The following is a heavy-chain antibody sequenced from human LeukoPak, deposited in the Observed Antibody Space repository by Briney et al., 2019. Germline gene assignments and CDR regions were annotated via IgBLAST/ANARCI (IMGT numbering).Heavy chain of an antibody. V-gene: IGHV3-48*04. Sequence: PGRSLRLSCAASGFTFSSYGMHWVRQAPGKGLEWVSYISSSGSTIYYADSVKGRFTISRDNAKNSLYLQMNSLRAEDTAVYYCATNHRLGYCSSTSCYPIDYWGQGTLVTVSS. CDR2: ISSSGSTI. CDR3: ATNHRLGYCSSTSCYPIDY. D-gene: IGHD2-2*01. J-gene: IGHJ4*02. CDR1: GFTFSSYG.